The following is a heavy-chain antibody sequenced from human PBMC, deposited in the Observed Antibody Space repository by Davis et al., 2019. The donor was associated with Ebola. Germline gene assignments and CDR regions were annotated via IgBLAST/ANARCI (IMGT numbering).Heavy chain of an antibody. CDR3: SFSYGGNSRAVGYYYGLDV. CDR1: GFTFSSYW. D-gene: IGHD4-23*01. V-gene: IGHV3-7*03. J-gene: IGHJ6*02. Sequence: GESLKISCAASGFTFSSYWMSWVRQAPGKGLEWVANIKQDGSEKYYVDSVKGRFTISRDNAKNSLYLQMNSLTTEDTAVYYCSFSYGGNSRAVGYYYGLDVWGQGTTVTVSS. CDR2: IKQDGSEK.